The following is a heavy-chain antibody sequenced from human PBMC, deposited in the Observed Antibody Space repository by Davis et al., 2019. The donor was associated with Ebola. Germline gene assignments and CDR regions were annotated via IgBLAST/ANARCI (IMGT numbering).Heavy chain of an antibody. CDR2: IKPDGSEI. CDR1: GLTFSNYW. D-gene: IGHD5-24*01. CDR3: LAATTTSAY. Sequence: GESLKISCAASGLTFSNYWMNWVRQAPGKGLEWVANIKPDGSEIRYVDSVKGRFTVSRDNAENSLSLQMNSLRADDTAVYYCLAATTTSAYWGQGTLVTVSS. J-gene: IGHJ4*02. V-gene: IGHV3-7*03.